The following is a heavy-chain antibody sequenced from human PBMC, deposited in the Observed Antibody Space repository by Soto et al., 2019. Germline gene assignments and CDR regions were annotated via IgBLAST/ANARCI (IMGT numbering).Heavy chain of an antibody. CDR1: GFTLSNYA. CDR3: AKDRLAGGFVY. V-gene: IGHV3-23*01. D-gene: IGHD3-16*01. Sequence: PVGSRRLSCGASGFTLSNYAMSWVRQAPGKGLEWVSLVSATAGTTYYTDSVKGRFTISRDNSRNTVYLQMNSLRADDTAVYYCAKDRLAGGFVYWGQVTLVTVS. J-gene: IGHJ4*02. CDR2: VSATAGTT.